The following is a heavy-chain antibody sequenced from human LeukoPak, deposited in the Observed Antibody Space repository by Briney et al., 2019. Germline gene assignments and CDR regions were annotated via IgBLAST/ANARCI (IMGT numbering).Heavy chain of an antibody. CDR3: ARGLTYYYGSGSYLGY. V-gene: IGHV4-34*01. J-gene: IGHJ4*02. CDR1: GGSFRGYY. D-gene: IGHD3-10*01. Sequence: SETLSLTCAVFGGSFRGYYWSWIRQPPGKGLEWIGEINHSGSTNYKPSLKSRVTISVDTSKNQFSLELSSVTAADTAVYYCARGLTYYYGSGSYLGYWGQGTLVTVSS. CDR2: INHSGST.